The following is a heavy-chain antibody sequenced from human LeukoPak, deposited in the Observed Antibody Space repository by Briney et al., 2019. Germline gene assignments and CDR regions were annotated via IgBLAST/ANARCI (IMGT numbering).Heavy chain of an antibody. J-gene: IGHJ4*02. V-gene: IGHV3-30-3*02. CDR3: AKFRVRYYDSSGYLDY. CDR1: GFTFSSYA. CDR2: ISYDGSNK. D-gene: IGHD3-22*01. Sequence: PGRSLRLSCAASGFTFSSYAMHWVRQAPGKGLEWVAVISYDGSNKYYADSVKGRFTISRDNSKNTLYLQTNSLRAEDTAVYYCAKFRVRYYDSSGYLDYWGQGTLVTVSS.